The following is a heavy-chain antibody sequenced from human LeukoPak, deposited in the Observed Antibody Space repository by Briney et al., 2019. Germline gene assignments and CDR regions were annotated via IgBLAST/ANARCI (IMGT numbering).Heavy chain of an antibody. CDR3: TRPIAATGYAYYGMDV. V-gene: IGHV3-49*03. D-gene: IGHD6-13*01. Sequence: PGGSLRLSCTASGFTFGDYAMSWFRQAPGKGLEWVSFIRSNAYGGTTEYAASVKGRFTISRDDSKSIAYLQMNSLKTEDTAVYFCTRPIAATGYAYYGMDVWGQGTTVTVSS. J-gene: IGHJ6*02. CDR2: IRSNAYGGTT. CDR1: GFTFGDYA.